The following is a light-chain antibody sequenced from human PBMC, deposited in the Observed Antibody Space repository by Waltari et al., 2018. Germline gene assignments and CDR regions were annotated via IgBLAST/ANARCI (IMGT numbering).Light chain of an antibody. Sequence: YQQPPGKAPKLMIYDVSNRPSGVSNRFSGSKSGNTASLTISGLQAEDEADYYCSSYTSSSTFWVFGTGTKVTVL. CDR3: SSYTSSSTFWV. J-gene: IGLJ1*01. CDR2: DVS. V-gene: IGLV2-14*03.